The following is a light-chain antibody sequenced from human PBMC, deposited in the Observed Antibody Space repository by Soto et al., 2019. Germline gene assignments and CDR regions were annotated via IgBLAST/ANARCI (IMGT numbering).Light chain of an antibody. J-gene: IGLJ1*01. CDR3: TSFTSDNLYV. V-gene: IGLV2-14*03. CDR1: SSDFGGYNY. CDR2: HVS. Sequence: QSVLTQPASVSGSPGQSITISGTGTSSDFGGYNYVSWYQQYPGKVPKLLIYHVSNRPSGVSNRFSGSKSGNTASLTISGLQAEDEADYFCTSFTSDNLYVFGTGTKVTVL.